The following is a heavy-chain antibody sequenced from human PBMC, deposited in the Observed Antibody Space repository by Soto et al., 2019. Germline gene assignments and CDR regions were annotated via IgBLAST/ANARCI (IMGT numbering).Heavy chain of an antibody. D-gene: IGHD3-9*01. CDR2: IIPIFGTA. Sequence: QVQLVQSGAEVKKPGSSVKVSCKASGGTFTTYAISWVRQAPGQGLEWMGGIIPIFGTANYAQKFQGRVMITADESTSTAYVELNSLRSEDRAEYYCARGSGTYYDILIGPGGDVYYGMDVWGQGTTVTVSS. CDR1: GGTFTTYA. V-gene: IGHV1-69*12. J-gene: IGHJ6*02. CDR3: ARGSGTYYDILIGPGGDVYYGMDV.